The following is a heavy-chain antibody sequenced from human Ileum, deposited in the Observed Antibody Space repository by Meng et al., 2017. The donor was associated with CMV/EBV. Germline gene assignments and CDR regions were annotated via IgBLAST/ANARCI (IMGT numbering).Heavy chain of an antibody. J-gene: IGHJ6*02. CDR1: GYTFTTYG. CDR3: ARARSGRVSPSCHACPMDV. CDR2: ISGYNGHT. Sequence: ASVKVSCKTSGYTFTTYGVTWVRQAPGQGLEWMGWISGYNGHTNYAEKLQGRVTMTTDTATNTAYMELRSLRSDDTAVYYCARARSGRVSPSCHACPMDVWSQGTTVTVSS. V-gene: IGHV1-18*01. D-gene: IGHD2-2*01.